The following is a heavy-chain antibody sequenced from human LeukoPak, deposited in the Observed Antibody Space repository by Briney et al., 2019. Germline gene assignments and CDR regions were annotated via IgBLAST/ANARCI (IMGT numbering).Heavy chain of an antibody. V-gene: IGHV3-48*03. CDR2: ISSSGSTI. D-gene: IGHD3-16*01. CDR3: ARDGASWYYYMDV. J-gene: IGHJ6*03. Sequence: VGSLRLSCAASGFTFSSYEMNWVRQAPGKGLEWVSYISSSGSTIYYADSVKGRFTISRDNAKNSLYLQMNSLRAEDTAVYYCARDGASWYYYMDVWGKGTTVTISS. CDR1: GFTFSSYE.